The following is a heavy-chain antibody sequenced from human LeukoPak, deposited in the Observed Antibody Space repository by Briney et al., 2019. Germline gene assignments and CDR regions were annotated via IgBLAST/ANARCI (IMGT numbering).Heavy chain of an antibody. V-gene: IGHV3-74*01. CDR3: ARDRYYGMDV. J-gene: IGHJ6*02. Sequence: GGSLRLSCAASGFIFSSDWMHWVRQAPGKGLVWVSRINTDGRTTIYADSVRGRFTISRDNAKNTLYLQMNSLRAEDTALYYCARDRYYGMDVWGQGTTVTVSS. CDR2: INTDGRTT. CDR1: GFIFSSDW.